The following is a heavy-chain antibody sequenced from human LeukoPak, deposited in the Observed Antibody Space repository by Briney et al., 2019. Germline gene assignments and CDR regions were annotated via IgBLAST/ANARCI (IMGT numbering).Heavy chain of an antibody. CDR2: IWYDGRNK. Sequence: PGGSLRLSCAASGFTFNNYGMHWVRQAPGKGLEWVAVIWYDGRNKYYADSVKGRFTISRDNSKNTLYLQMNSLRAEDTAVYYCARDHDWFGEPILLGMDVWGQGTTVTVSS. CDR1: GFTFNNYG. CDR3: ARDHDWFGEPILLGMDV. D-gene: IGHD3-10*01. V-gene: IGHV3-33*01. J-gene: IGHJ6*02.